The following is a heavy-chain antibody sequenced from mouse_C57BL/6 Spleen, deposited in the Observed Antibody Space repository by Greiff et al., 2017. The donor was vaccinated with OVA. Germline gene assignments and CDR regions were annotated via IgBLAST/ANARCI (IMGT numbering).Heavy chain of an antibody. CDR3: ARGDDGLSY. V-gene: IGHV3-1*01. CDR2: ISYSGST. Sequence: DVQLQESGPGMVKPSQSLSLTCTVTGYSITSGYDWHWIRHFPGNKLEWMGYISYSGSTNYNPSLKSRISITHDTSKNHFFLKLNSVTTEDTATYYCARGDDGLSYWGQGTLVTVSA. CDR1: GYSITSGYD. D-gene: IGHD2-3*01. J-gene: IGHJ3*01.